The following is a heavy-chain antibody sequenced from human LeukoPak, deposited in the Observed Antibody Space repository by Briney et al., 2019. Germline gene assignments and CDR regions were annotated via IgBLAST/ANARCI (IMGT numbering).Heavy chain of an antibody. D-gene: IGHD4-17*01. CDR2: IDPSDSYT. Sequence: GESLRISCKGSGYSFTSYWISWVRQMPGKGLEWMGRIDPSDSYTNYSPSFQGQVTISADKSISTAYLQWSSLKASDTAMYYCVTTVTKYYFDYWGQGTLVTVSS. V-gene: IGHV5-10-1*04. J-gene: IGHJ4*02. CDR3: VTTVTKYYFDY. CDR1: GYSFTSYW.